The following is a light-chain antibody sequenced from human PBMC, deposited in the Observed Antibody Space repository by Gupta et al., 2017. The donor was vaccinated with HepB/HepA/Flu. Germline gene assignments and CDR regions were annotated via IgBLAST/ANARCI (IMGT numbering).Light chain of an antibody. V-gene: IGKV1-5*03. CDR2: KAS. CDR3: PQYEQDVQN. Sequence: DIQMTQSPSTLSASVGERVTITFRASQSGSAWVAWDQQKPEKPPKLRLAKASILDDGVQSRFSGSGSGTECMRSISSVQYGDFSTSDCPQYEQDVQNFGRGTKVEI. J-gene: IGKJ4*01. CDR1: QSGSAW.